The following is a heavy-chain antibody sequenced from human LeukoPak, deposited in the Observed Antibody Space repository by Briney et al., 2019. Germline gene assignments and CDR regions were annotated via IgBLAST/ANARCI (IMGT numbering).Heavy chain of an antibody. V-gene: IGHV3-23*01. CDR3: AKSGIAARPPRNWFDP. D-gene: IGHD6-6*01. CDR1: GFTFSSYA. J-gene: IGHJ5*02. CDR2: ISGSGGST. Sequence: GGSLRLSCAASGFTFSSYAMSWVRQAPGKGLEWVSAISGSGGSTYYADSEKGRFTISRDNSKNTLYLQMNSLRAEDTAVYYCAKSGIAARPPRNWFDPWGQGTLVTVSS.